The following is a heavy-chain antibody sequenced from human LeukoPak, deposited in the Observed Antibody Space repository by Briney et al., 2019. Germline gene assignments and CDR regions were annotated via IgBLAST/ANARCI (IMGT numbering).Heavy chain of an antibody. Sequence: PGGSLRLSCAASGFTFGSYAMHWVRQAPGKGLEWVAVISYDGSNKYYADSVKGRFTISRDNSKNTLYLQMNSLRAEDTAVYYCASPYYSSGWYDYYFDYWGQGTLVTVSS. J-gene: IGHJ4*02. D-gene: IGHD6-19*01. V-gene: IGHV3-30*04. CDR2: ISYDGSNK. CDR3: ASPYYSSGWYDYYFDY. CDR1: GFTFGSYA.